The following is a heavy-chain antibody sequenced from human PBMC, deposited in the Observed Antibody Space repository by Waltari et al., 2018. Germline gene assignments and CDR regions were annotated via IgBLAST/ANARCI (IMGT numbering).Heavy chain of an antibody. Sequence: QVPLQQWGAGLLKPSETLSLTCAVYGGSFSGYYWRWIRQPPGKGLEWIGEINHSGRTNDNPSLKSRVTRSVDTSKNQFSLKLSSGTAAETAVYDCARGLRAAAGPNGFDPWGQGTLVTVSS. D-gene: IGHD6-13*01. V-gene: IGHV4-34*01. CDR3: ARGLRAAAGPNGFDP. CDR2: INHSGRT. J-gene: IGHJ5*02. CDR1: GGSFSGYY.